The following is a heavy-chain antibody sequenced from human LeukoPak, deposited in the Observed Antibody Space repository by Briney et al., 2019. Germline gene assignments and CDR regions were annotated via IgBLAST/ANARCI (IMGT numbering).Heavy chain of an antibody. CDR2: ISGYNGNT. D-gene: IGHD4-17*01. CDR1: GYIFTEHH. V-gene: IGHV1-18*01. CDR3: ARIYGDYSPDY. Sequence: ASVKVSCTASGYIFTEHHINWVRQAPGQGLEWMGWISGYNGNTNYAQKFQGRVTMTTDTATTTAYMELRSLRSDDTAVYYCARIYGDYSPDYWGQGTLVTVSS. J-gene: IGHJ4*02.